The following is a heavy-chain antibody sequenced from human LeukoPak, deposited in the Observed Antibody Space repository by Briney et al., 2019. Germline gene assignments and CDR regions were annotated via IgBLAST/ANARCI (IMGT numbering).Heavy chain of an antibody. V-gene: IGHV3-23*01. J-gene: IGHJ4*02. CDR3: AKDGFYDSSGYYSHVLNYFDY. D-gene: IGHD3-22*01. CDR1: GFTFSSYA. CDR2: ISGSGGST. Sequence: PGGSLRLSCAASGFTFSSYAMSWVRQAPGKGLEWVSAISGSGGSTYYADSVKGRFTISRDNSKNTLYLQMNSLRAEDTAVYYCAKDGFYDSSGYYSHVLNYFDYWGQGTLVTVSS.